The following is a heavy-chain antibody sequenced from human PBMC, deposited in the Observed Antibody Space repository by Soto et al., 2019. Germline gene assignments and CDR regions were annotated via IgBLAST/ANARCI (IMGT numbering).Heavy chain of an antibody. CDR1: GFTFSSYA. Sequence: VGSLRLSCAASGFTFSSYAMHWVRQAPGKGLEWVAVISYDGSNEYYADSVKGRFTISRDNSKNTLYLQMNSLRAEDTAVYYCARDGPYYDYVWARLGYDLPMQGWDLDIWGQGTVVTVSS. V-gene: IGHV3-30-3*01. D-gene: IGHD3-16*01. CDR3: ARDGPYYDYVWARLGYDLPMQGWDLDI. J-gene: IGHJ3*02. CDR2: ISYDGSNE.